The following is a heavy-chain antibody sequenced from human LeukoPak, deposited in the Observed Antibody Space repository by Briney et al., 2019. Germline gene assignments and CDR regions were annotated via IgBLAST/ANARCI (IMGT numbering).Heavy chain of an antibody. Sequence: SETLSLTCTVSGGSISSGDYYWSWIRQPPGKGLEWIGYIYYSGSTYYNPSLESRVSISVDTSKNQFSLKLSSVTAADTAVYYCARGNKGSGWYSDGMDVWGQGTTVTVSS. CDR2: IYYSGST. D-gene: IGHD6-19*01. CDR3: ARGNKGSGWYSDGMDV. CDR1: GGSISSGDYY. V-gene: IGHV4-30-4*01. J-gene: IGHJ6*02.